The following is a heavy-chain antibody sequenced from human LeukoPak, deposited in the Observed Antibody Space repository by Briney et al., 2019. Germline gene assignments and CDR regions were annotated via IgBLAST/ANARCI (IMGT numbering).Heavy chain of an antibody. Sequence: PSETLSLTCTVSGGSISSSSYYWGWIRQPPGKGLEWIGSIYYSGSTYYNPSLKSRVTISVDTSKNQFSLKLSSVTAADTAVYYCARGTVPAARPRFDPWGQGTLVTVSS. J-gene: IGHJ5*02. CDR2: IYYSGST. CDR3: ARGTVPAARPRFDP. D-gene: IGHD2-2*01. V-gene: IGHV4-39*07. CDR1: GGSISSSSYY.